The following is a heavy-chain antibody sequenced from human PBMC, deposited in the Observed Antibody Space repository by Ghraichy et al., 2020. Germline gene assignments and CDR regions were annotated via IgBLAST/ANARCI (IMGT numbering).Heavy chain of an antibody. Sequence: GESLNISCKGSGYSFTSYWIGWVRQMPGKGLEWMGIIYPGDSDTRYSPSFQGQVTISADKSISTAYLQWSSLKASDTAMYYCARHSTYYYDSSGYHTPGYFDYWGQGTLVTVSS. J-gene: IGHJ4*02. CDR3: ARHSTYYYDSSGYHTPGYFDY. CDR2: IYPGDSDT. D-gene: IGHD3-22*01. CDR1: GYSFTSYW. V-gene: IGHV5-51*01.